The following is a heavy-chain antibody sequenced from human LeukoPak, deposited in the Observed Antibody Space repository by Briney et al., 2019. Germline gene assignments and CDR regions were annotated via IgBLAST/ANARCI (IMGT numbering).Heavy chain of an antibody. D-gene: IGHD5-24*01. CDR3: ARSVETFFGP. J-gene: IGHJ5*02. Sequence: PSETLSLTCTVSGYSISSGYYWGWIRQPPGKGLEWIGSIYHSGSTYYNPSLKSRVTISVDTSKNQFSLKLSSVTAADTAVYYCARSVETFFGPWGQGTLVTVSS. V-gene: IGHV4-38-2*02. CDR2: IYHSGST. CDR1: GYSISSGYY.